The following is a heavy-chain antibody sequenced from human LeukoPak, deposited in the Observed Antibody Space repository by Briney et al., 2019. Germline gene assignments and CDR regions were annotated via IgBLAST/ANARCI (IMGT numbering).Heavy chain of an antibody. D-gene: IGHD3-22*01. V-gene: IGHV4-59*08. Sequence: KPSETLSLTCTVSGGSISSYYWSWIRQPPGKGLEWIGYIYYSGSTNYNPSLKSRVTISVDTSKNQFSLKLSSVTAADTAVYYCARLLTYYYDSSGDRDVAFDIWGQGTMVTVSS. CDR3: ARLLTYYYDSSGDRDVAFDI. J-gene: IGHJ3*02. CDR1: GGSISSYY. CDR2: IYYSGST.